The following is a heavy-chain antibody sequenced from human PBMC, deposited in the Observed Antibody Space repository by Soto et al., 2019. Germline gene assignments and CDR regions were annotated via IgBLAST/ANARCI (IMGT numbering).Heavy chain of an antibody. CDR1: GGTFSSYA. D-gene: IGHD6-19*01. V-gene: IGHV1-69*01. CDR2: IIPIFGTA. J-gene: IGHJ4*02. CDR3: SRSIAVAGTPIDY. Sequence: QVQLVQSGAEVKKPGSSLKVSCKASGGTFSSYAISWVRQAPGQGLEWMGGIIPIFGTANYAQKFQGRVTITADDSRSTGDMELSSLRSEDTAVYYCSRSIAVAGTPIDYGGEGTLVAVSS.